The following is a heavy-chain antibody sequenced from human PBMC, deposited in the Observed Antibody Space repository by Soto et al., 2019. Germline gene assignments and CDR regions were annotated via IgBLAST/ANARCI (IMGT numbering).Heavy chain of an antibody. CDR1: GYDFTAYD. Sequence: QVHLMQSGAEVKSPGASVRVSCKASGYDFTAYDINWVRQASGQGLEWMGWMNPINGATGSARRFQGRVSMTRNTATATAYLELTSLRSDDSAVYYCGRGPSPRAPAGGTPYYYAMDVWGQGTTVTVSS. J-gene: IGHJ6*02. V-gene: IGHV1-8*02. CDR2: MNPINGAT. D-gene: IGHD6-13*01. CDR3: GRGPSPRAPAGGTPYYYAMDV.